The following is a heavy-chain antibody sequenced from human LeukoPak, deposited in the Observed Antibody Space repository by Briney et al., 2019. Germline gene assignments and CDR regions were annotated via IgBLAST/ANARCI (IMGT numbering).Heavy chain of an antibody. V-gene: IGHV1-18*01. CDR1: GYTFTSYG. CDR3: ARVVTRPYYYGMDV. Sequence: ASVKVSCKASGYTFTSYGISWVRQAPGQGLEWMGWISAYNGNTNYAQKLQGRVTVTTDTSTSTAYMELRSLRSDDTAVYYCARVVTRPYYYGMDVWGQGTTVTVSS. J-gene: IGHJ6*02. D-gene: IGHD2-15*01. CDR2: ISAYNGNT.